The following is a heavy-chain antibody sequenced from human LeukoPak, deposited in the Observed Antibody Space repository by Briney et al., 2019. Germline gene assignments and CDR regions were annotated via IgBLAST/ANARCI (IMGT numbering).Heavy chain of an antibody. CDR3: ARDPSSGLDY. V-gene: IGHV1-46*01. CDR1: VYTFTNYY. J-gene: IGHJ4*02. D-gene: IGHD3-22*01. Sequence: ASVTVSFTASVYTFTNYYMHWVGQAPGQGGEGMGIINPSGGRTSYAQKFQGRVTVTRERYTSTVYMELSSLRSEDTAVYYCARDPSSGLDYWGQGTLVTVSS. CDR2: INPSGGRT.